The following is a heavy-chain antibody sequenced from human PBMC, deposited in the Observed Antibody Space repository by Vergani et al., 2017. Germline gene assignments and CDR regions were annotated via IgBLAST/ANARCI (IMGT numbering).Heavy chain of an antibody. D-gene: IGHD6-13*01. J-gene: IGHJ5*02. V-gene: IGHV5-51*01. CDR3: ARLRVGQQLSQWSWFDP. Sequence: EVQLVQSGAEVKKPGESLKISCKGSGYSFTSYWIGWVRQMPGKGLECMGIFYPGYSDTRYSPSFHVQVTISADKSISTAYLQWSSLKASDTAMYYCARLRVGQQLSQWSWFDPWGQGTLVTVSS. CDR2: FYPGYSDT. CDR1: GYSFTSYW.